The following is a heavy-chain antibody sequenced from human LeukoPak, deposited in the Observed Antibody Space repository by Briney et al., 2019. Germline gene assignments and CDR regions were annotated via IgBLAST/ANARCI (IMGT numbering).Heavy chain of an antibody. CDR2: INPNSGGT. V-gene: IGHV1-2*02. CDR3: ARDRAAGGSLRAFDY. Sequence: ASVKVSRKASGYTFTGYYIHWVRQAPGQGLEWMGWINPNSGGTNYAQKFQGSVTMTRDTSINTAYMELSSLRSDDTALYYCARDRAAGGSLRAFDYWGQGTVVTVSS. J-gene: IGHJ4*02. CDR1: GYTFTGYY. D-gene: IGHD6-13*01.